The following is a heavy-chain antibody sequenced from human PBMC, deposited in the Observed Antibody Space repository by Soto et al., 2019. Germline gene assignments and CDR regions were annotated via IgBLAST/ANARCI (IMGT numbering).Heavy chain of an antibody. CDR2: INHSGST. V-gene: IGHV4-34*01. Sequence: SQARSLTWGGYGGILRAYYWSWFRQPPGKGLEWIGEINHSGSTNYNPSLKSRVTISVATSKNQFSLKLSSVPAADTAVYYCARGRAYYYVSVMYCQHPNYSLYRIAALCRGTMIT. CDR1: GGILRAYY. J-gene: IGHJ6*02. D-gene: IGHD3-10*01. CDR3: ARGRAYYYVSVMYCQHPNYSLYRIAA.